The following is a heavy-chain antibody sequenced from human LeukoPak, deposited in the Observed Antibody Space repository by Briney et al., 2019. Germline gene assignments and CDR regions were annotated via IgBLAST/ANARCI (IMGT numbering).Heavy chain of an antibody. CDR2: IYPGDSDT. Sequence: GESLKISCKGSGYSFTTYWIGWVCQMPGKGLEWMGIIYPGDSDTRYSPSFQGQVTISADKSISTAYLQWSSLKASDTAMYYCARLVPSDVNPDANWFDPWGQGTLVTVSS. D-gene: IGHD4/OR15-4a*01. J-gene: IGHJ5*02. CDR3: ARLVPSDVNPDANWFDP. V-gene: IGHV5-51*01. CDR1: GYSFTTYW.